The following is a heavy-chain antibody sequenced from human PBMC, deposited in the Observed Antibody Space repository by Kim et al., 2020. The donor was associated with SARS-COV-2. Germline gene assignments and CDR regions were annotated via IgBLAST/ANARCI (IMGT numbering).Heavy chain of an antibody. V-gene: IGHV1-3*01. J-gene: IGHJ4*02. CDR3: AREGRSVDYYFDY. CDR2: INPGNANT. CDR1: GYTFTSSS. Sequence: ASVKVSCKASGYTFTSSSLHWVRQAPGQGLEWMGWINPGNANTKYSQKFQGRVTISTDTYASTAYIELSSLRSEDTAVYYCAREGRSVDYYFDYWGPGTLVTASS.